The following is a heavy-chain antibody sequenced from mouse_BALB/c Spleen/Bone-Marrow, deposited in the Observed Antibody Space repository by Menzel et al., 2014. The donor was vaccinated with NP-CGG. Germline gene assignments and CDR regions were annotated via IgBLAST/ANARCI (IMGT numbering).Heavy chain of an antibody. CDR3: ARHGITRLLDY. D-gene: IGHD2-4*01. V-gene: IGHV5-9-3*01. Sequence: DVKLVESGGGLVKPGGSLKLSCAVSGFTFSSYAMSWVRQTPEKRLEWVATISRGGSYTYYPDSVKGRFTISRDNAKNTLCLQMSSLRSEDTAMYYCARHGITRLLDYWGQGTTLTVSS. CDR1: GFTFSSYA. CDR2: ISRGGSYT. J-gene: IGHJ2*01.